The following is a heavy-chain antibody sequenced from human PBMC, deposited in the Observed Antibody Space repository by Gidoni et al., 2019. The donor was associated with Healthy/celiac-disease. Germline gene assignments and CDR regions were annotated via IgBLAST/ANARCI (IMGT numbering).Heavy chain of an antibody. D-gene: IGHD3-22*01. Sequence: QVQLVQSGAEVKKPGASVKVSCKASGYTFTSYYMHWVRQAPGQGLEWMGIINPSGGSTSYAQKFQGRVTMTRDTSTSTVYMELSSLRSEDTAVYYCASGMIVVDNYYYGMDVWGQGTTVTVSS. CDR1: GYTFTSYY. CDR2: INPSGGST. J-gene: IGHJ6*02. CDR3: ASGMIVVDNYYYGMDV. V-gene: IGHV1-46*03.